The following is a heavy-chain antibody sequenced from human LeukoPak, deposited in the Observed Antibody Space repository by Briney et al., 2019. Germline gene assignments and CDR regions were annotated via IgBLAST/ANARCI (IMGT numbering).Heavy chain of an antibody. Sequence: SETLSLTCTVSGGSISNYYWSWIRQPPGKGLEWIGYIYSSGSTNYNPSLKSRVTISVDTSKIQFSLKLSSVTAADTAVYYCARHGLAAAGTVYYYYYYMDVWGKGTTVTISS. D-gene: IGHD6-13*01. CDR2: IYSSGST. V-gene: IGHV4-59*08. CDR1: GGSISNYY. J-gene: IGHJ6*03. CDR3: ARHGLAAAGTVYYYYYYMDV.